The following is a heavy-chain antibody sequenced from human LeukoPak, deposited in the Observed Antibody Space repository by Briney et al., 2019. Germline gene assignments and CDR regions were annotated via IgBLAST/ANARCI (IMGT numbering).Heavy chain of an antibody. D-gene: IGHD3-3*01. Sequence: GGSLRLSCAASGFTFSSYWMSWVRQAPGKGLEWVANIKQDGSEKYYVDSVKGRFTISRDNAKNSLYLQMNSLRAEDTAVYYCARDELDFWSGYYKGWGQGTLVTVSS. CDR3: ARDELDFWSGYYKG. CDR1: GFTFSSYW. V-gene: IGHV3-7*01. CDR2: IKQDGSEK. J-gene: IGHJ4*02.